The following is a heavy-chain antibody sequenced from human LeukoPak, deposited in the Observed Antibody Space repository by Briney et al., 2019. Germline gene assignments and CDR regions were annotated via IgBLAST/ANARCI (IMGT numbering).Heavy chain of an antibody. CDR3: ARKLDSSGWTLFDY. CDR2: INPHSGGT. J-gene: IGHJ4*02. CDR1: GYTFIGYY. Sequence: ASVKVSCKASGYTFIGYYMHWVRQAPGQGLEWMGWINPHSGGTNSEQNFQGRVTMSRDTSISTVYMELSRLRSDDTAVYYCARKLDSSGWTLFDYWGQGTLVTVSS. V-gene: IGHV1-2*02. D-gene: IGHD6-19*01.